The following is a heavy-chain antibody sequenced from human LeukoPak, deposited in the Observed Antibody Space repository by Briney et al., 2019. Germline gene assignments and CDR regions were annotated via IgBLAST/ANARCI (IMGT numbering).Heavy chain of an antibody. CDR3: ARDLGFGYFDL. CDR2: IKEDGSEK. Sequence: GGSLRLSCAASGFSFSSYWMNWVRQAPGKGLEWVASIKEDGSEKNYVDSVKGRLTISRDSAKNSLYLQMISLRVEDTAVYYCARDLGFGYFDLWGRGTLVAVSS. D-gene: IGHD7-27*01. J-gene: IGHJ2*01. V-gene: IGHV3-7*01. CDR1: GFSFSSYW.